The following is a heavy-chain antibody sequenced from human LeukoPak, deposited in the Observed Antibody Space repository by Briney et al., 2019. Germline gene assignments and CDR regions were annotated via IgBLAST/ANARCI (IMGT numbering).Heavy chain of an antibody. CDR2: IYHSGST. Sequence: SETLSLTCAVSGYSISSGYYWGWIRQPPGKGLEWIGSIYHSGSTYYNPSLKSRVTISVDTSKNQFSLKLSSVTAADTAVYYCARGDLYSSSWYNWGQGTLVTVSS. J-gene: IGHJ4*02. CDR1: GYSISSGYY. D-gene: IGHD6-13*01. V-gene: IGHV4-38-2*01. CDR3: ARGDLYSSSWYN.